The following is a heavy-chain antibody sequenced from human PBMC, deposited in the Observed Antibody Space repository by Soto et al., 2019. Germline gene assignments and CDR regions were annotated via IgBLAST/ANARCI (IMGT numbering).Heavy chain of an antibody. V-gene: IGHV4-31*03. CDR1: GGSISSGGYY. CDR3: AREGTVTPYYFDY. D-gene: IGHD4-17*01. J-gene: IGHJ4*02. CDR2: IYYSGST. Sequence: SETLSLTCTVSGGSISSGGYYWSWIRQHPGKGLEWIGYIYYSGSTYYNPSLKSRVTISVDTSENQFSLKLSSVTAADTAVYYCAREGTVTPYYFDYWGQGTLVTVSS.